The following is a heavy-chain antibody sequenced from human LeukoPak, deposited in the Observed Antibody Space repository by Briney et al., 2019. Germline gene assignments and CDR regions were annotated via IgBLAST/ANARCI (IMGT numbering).Heavy chain of an antibody. CDR1: GFTFSNYW. D-gene: IGHD1-20*01. CDR2: ISPDGKDT. J-gene: IGHJ4*02. Sequence: GGSLRLSCAASGFTFSNYWMYWVRQVPGKGLVWFSRISPDGKDTSHADSVKGRFTISRDNAKNTLYLQMNSLRAEDTAVYYCATYNWEYEADYWGQRTLVTVSS. CDR3: ATYNWEYEADY. V-gene: IGHV3-74*01.